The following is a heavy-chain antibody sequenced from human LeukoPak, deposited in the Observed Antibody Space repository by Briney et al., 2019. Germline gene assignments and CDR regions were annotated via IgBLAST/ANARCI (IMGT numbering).Heavy chain of an antibody. D-gene: IGHD3-3*01. Sequence: ASVKVSCKVSGYTLTELSMHWVRQAPGKGLEWMGGFDPEDGETIYAQKFQGRVTMTEDTSTDTAYMELSSLRSEDTAVYYCATESPRGFWSGYFFQVRQHRAEYGMDVWGQGTTVTVSS. CDR3: ATESPRGFWSGYFFQVRQHRAEYGMDV. V-gene: IGHV1-24*01. CDR1: GYTLTELS. CDR2: FDPEDGET. J-gene: IGHJ6*02.